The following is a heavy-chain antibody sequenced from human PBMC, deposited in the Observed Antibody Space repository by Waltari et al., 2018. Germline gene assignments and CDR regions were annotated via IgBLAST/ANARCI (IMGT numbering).Heavy chain of an antibody. V-gene: IGHV3-30*02. D-gene: IGHD2-2*02. J-gene: IGHJ4*02. CDR3: AKDAFGNTYLDF. CDR2: IWFDGSDK. Sequence: QVNLVESGGGVVQPGGSLRRSCATAGFSFGNFGMHWVRQAPGKGLEWVALIWFDGSDKFYADSVRGRFTISRDNSARTLYLDMDSLRLDDTAMYYCAKDAFGNTYLDFWGQGTLVTVSS. CDR1: GFSFGNFG.